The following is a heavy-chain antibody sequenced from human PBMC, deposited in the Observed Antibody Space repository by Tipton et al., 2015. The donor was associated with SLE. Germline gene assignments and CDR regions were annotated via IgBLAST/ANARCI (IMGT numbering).Heavy chain of an antibody. CDR1: GASISTHY. CDR3: ARRTSGYAPDY. J-gene: IGHJ4*02. CDR2: ISYTGNT. Sequence: TLSLTCTVSGASISTHYWSWIRQPPGKGLEWIGYISYTGNTNFNPSLKSRVTMSVATSKNQFSLKLSSVTAADTAFYYCARRTSGYAPDYWGQGTLVTVSS. V-gene: IGHV4-59*11. D-gene: IGHD5-12*01.